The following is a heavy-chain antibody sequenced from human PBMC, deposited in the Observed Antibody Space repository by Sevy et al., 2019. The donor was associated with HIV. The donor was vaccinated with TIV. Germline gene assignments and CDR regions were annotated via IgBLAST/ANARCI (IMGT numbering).Heavy chain of an antibody. J-gene: IGHJ5*02. CDR2: IYHSGST. Sequence: SETLSLTCTVSVYSISSGYNWGWIRQPPGKGLEGIASIYHSGSTYYNPSLKSRVTISVATSKNKFSLRLNSMTAADTAVYYCARDHNWSYAGDCFDPWGQGTLVTVSS. D-gene: IGHD1-20*01. CDR1: VYSISSGYN. V-gene: IGHV4-38-2*02. CDR3: ARDHNWSYAGDCFDP.